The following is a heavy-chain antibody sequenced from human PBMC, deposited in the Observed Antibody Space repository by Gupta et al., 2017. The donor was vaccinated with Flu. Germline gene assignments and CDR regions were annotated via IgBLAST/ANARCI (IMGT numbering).Heavy chain of an antibody. D-gene: IGHD3-3*01. J-gene: IGHJ4*02. V-gene: IGHV3-48*02. Sequence: EVQLVESGGGLVQPGGSLRLSCAASGFTFSRYSMNWDRQAPGKGLEWVSYISSSSSTIYYADSVKGRFTISRDKAKNSLYLQMNSLRDEDTAVYYCARDFIDTIFGFAGRGGGYFDYWGQGTLVTVSS. CDR3: ARDFIDTIFGFAGRGGGYFDY. CDR1: GFTFSRYS. CDR2: ISSSSSTI.